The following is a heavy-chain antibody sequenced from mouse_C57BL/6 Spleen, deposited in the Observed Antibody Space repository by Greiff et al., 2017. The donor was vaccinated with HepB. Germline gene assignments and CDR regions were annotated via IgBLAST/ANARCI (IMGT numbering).Heavy chain of an antibody. V-gene: IGHV5-9-1*02. CDR1: GFTFSSYA. CDR3: TRALYYYGSSGYFDV. Sequence: EVKLMESGEGLVKPGGSLKLSCAASGFTFSSYAMSWVRQTPEKRLEWVAYISSGGDYIYYADTVKGRFTISRDNARNTLYLQMSSLKSEDTAMYYCTRALYYYGSSGYFDVWGTGTTVTVSS. J-gene: IGHJ1*03. D-gene: IGHD1-1*01. CDR2: ISSGGDYI.